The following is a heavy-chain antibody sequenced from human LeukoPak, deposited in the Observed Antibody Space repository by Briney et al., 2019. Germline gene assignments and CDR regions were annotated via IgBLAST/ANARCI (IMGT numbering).Heavy chain of an antibody. CDR2: ISSNGGST. J-gene: IGHJ4*02. V-gene: IGHV3-64*01. CDR1: GFTFSSYA. Sequence: PGGSLRLSCAASGFTFSSYAMHWVRQAPGKGLEYVSAISSNGGSTYYANSVKGRFTISRDNSKNTLYLQMNSLRAEDTAVYYCATTITGWGYYDSSGYYDYWGQGTLVTVSS. D-gene: IGHD3-22*01. CDR3: ATTITGWGYYDSSGYYDY.